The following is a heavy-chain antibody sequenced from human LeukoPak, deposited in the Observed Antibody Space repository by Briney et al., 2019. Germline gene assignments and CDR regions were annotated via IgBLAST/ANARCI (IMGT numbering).Heavy chain of an antibody. CDR2: IIPIFGTA. CDR1: GGTFSSYA. V-gene: IGHV1-69*13. J-gene: IGHJ6*03. Sequence: SVKVSCKASGGTFSSYAISWVRQAPGQGLEWMGGIIPIFGTANYAQKFQGRVTITADESTSTAYMELSSLRPEDTAVYYCASSLNTAGGYYYYYMDVWGKGTTVTISS. CDR3: ASSLNTAGGYYYYYMDV. D-gene: IGHD5-18*01.